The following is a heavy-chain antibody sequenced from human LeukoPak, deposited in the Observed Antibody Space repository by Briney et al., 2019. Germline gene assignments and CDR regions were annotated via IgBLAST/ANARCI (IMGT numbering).Heavy chain of an antibody. Sequence: GGSLRLSCAASGFTFDDYAMHWVRHAPGKGLEWVSGISWNSGSIGYADSVKGRFTISRDNAKNSLYLQMNSLRAEDTALYYCSRGAYYYDYFDYWGQGTLVTVSS. CDR2: ISWNSGSI. V-gene: IGHV3-9*01. CDR1: GFTFDDYA. D-gene: IGHD3-10*01. CDR3: SRGAYYYDYFDY. J-gene: IGHJ4*02.